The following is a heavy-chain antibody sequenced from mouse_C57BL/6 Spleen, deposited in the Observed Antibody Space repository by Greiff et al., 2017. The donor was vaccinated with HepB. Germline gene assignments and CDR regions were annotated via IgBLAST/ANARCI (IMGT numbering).Heavy chain of an antibody. J-gene: IGHJ3*01. Sequence: VQLQQPGAELVKPGASVKLSCKASGYTFTSYWMHWVKQRPGQGLEWIGMIHPNSGSTNYNEKFKSKATLTVDKSSSTAYMQLSSLTSEDSAVYYCARYDYDRGAWFAYWGQGTLVTVSA. CDR2: IHPNSGST. CDR1: GYTFTSYW. CDR3: ARYDYDRGAWFAY. D-gene: IGHD2-4*01. V-gene: IGHV1-64*01.